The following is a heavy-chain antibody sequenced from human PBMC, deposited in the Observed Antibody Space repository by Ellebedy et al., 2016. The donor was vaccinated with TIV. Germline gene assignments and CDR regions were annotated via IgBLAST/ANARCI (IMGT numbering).Heavy chain of an antibody. Sequence: GGSLRLSCAASGFTFSNYNMNWVRQAPGKGLEWVSSISSSSDYIYYADSVKGRFTISRDNAKNSLYLQLNSLRAEDTAVYYCARALNGYNSVYWGQGTLVTVSS. J-gene: IGHJ4*02. V-gene: IGHV3-21*01. D-gene: IGHD5-24*01. CDR2: ISSSSDYI. CDR1: GFTFSNYN. CDR3: ARALNGYNSVY.